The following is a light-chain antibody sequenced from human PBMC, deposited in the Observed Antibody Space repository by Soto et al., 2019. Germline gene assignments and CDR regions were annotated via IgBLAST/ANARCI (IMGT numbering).Light chain of an antibody. CDR1: SSDVGGYNY. Sequence: QSALTQPRSVSGSPGQSVTVSCTGTSSDVGGYNYVPWYQHHPGKAPKLMIYDVTKRPSGVRDRFSASKSGNTASLTISGLQAEDEADYYCCSYAGSYTYVFGTGTKVTVL. CDR2: DVT. J-gene: IGLJ1*01. V-gene: IGLV2-11*01. CDR3: CSYAGSYTYV.